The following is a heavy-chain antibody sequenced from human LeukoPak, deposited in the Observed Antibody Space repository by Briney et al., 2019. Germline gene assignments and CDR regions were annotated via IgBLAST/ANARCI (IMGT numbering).Heavy chain of an antibody. J-gene: IGHJ4*02. D-gene: IGHD2-15*01. Sequence: ASVKVSCKASGYSFTDYYMQWVRQAPGQGLEWMGWINPNSGGTKYAQKFQGRVTMTRDTSISTAYMELSRLRSDDTAVYYCATAWSFHHWGQGTLVTVSS. V-gene: IGHV1-2*02. CDR2: INPNSGGT. CDR1: GYSFTDYY. CDR3: ATAWSFHH.